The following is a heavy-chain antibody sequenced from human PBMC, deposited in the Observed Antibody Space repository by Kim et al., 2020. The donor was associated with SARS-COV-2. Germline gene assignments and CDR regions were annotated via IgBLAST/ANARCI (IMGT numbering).Heavy chain of an antibody. D-gene: IGHD3-22*01. V-gene: IGHV4-59*13. CDR1: GGSISSYY. CDR3: ARGGVYYDSSGYYGGRYFDY. Sequence: SETLSLTCTVSGGSISSYYWSWIRQPPGKGLEWIGYIYYSGSTNYNPSLKSRVTISVDTSKNQFSLKLSSVTAADTAVYYCARGGVYYDSSGYYGGRYFDYWGQGTLVTVSS. CDR2: IYYSGST. J-gene: IGHJ4*02.